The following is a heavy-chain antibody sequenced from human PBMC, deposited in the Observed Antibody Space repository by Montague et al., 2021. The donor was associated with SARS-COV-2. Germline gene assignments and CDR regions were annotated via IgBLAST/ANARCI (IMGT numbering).Heavy chain of an antibody. CDR3: ARLRDGVVPSPILGIGPYFTYYYMDV. CDR1: GFTFSSYA. J-gene: IGHJ6*03. Sequence: SLRLSCAASGFTFSSYAMHWVRQAPGKGLEWVAVISYDGSNKYYADSVKGRFTISRDNSKNTLYLQMNSLRAEDTAVYYCARLRDGVVPSPILGIGPYFTYYYMDVWGKGTTVTVS. D-gene: IGHD2-15*01. CDR2: ISYDGSNK. V-gene: IGHV3-30*04.